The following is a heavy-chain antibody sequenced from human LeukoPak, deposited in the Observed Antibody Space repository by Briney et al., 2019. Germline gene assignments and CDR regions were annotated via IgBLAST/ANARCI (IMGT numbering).Heavy chain of an antibody. CDR2: ISYDGSNK. D-gene: IGHD3-22*01. CDR3: AKSHYDSSGYLYYFDY. J-gene: IGHJ4*02. V-gene: IGHV3-30*18. Sequence: GGSLRLSCAASGFTFSSYGMHWVRQAPGKGLEWVAVISYDGSNKYYADSVKGRFTISRDNSKNTLYLQMNSLRAEDTALYYCAKSHYDSSGYLYYFDYWGQGTLVTVSS. CDR1: GFTFSSYG.